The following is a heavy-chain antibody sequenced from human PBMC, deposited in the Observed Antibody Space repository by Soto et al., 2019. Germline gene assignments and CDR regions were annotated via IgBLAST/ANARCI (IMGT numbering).Heavy chain of an antibody. CDR2: INPSGGST. CDR1: GYTFTSYY. V-gene: IGHV1-46*01. Sequence: GASVKVSCKASGYTFTSYYMHWVRQAPGQGLEWMGIINPSGGSTSYAQKFQGRVTMTRDTSTGTVYMELSSLRSEDTAVYYCARELNIVVVPAANRNYYYYGMDVWGQGTTVTVSS. J-gene: IGHJ6*02. CDR3: ARELNIVVVPAANRNYYYYGMDV. D-gene: IGHD2-2*01.